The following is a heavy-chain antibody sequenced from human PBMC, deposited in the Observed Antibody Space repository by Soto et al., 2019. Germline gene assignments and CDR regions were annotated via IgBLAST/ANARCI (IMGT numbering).Heavy chain of an antibody. J-gene: IGHJ4*02. Sequence: TLSLTCTVXGGSISSYYWSWIRQPPGKGLEWIGYIYYSGSTNYNPSLKSRVTISVDTSKNQFSLKLSSVTAADTAVYYCARYYYDSSGYCGIDYWGQGTLVTVSS. D-gene: IGHD3-22*01. CDR3: ARYYYDSSGYCGIDY. V-gene: IGHV4-59*01. CDR1: GGSISSYY. CDR2: IYYSGST.